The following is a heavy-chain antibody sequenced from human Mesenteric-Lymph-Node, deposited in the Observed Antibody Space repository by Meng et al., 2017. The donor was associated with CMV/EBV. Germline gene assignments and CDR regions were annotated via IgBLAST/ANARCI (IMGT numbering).Heavy chain of an antibody. D-gene: IGHD2-2*01. CDR3: AKDLSTRPRGGMDV. J-gene: IGHJ6*02. Sequence: GGPLRLSCAASGFTFSSYAMSWVRQAPGKGLEWVSAISSSGGSTYYADSVKGRFTISRDNSKNTLYLQMNSLRAEDTAVYYCAKDLSTRPRGGMDVWGQGTTVTVSS. CDR2: ISSSGGST. V-gene: IGHV3-23*01. CDR1: GFTFSSYA.